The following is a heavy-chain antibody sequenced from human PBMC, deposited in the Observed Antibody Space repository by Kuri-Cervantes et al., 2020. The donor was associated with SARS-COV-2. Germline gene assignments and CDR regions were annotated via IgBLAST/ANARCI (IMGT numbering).Heavy chain of an antibody. D-gene: IGHD1-1*01. CDR2: ISGSGSTT. J-gene: IGHJ4*02. CDR3: ASARHCTSSITCSRADFYFDS. Sequence: LSLTCAASGFTFSSYEMNWVRQAPGKGLEWISYISGSGSTTYYADSVRGRFTISRDNAEKLVFLEMTRLRADDTALYYSASARHCTSSITCSRADFYFDSWGQGTLVTVSS. V-gene: IGHV3-48*03. CDR1: GFTFSSYE.